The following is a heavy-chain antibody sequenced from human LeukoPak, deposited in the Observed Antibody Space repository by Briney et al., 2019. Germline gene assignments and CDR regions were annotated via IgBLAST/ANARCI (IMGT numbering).Heavy chain of an antibody. CDR1: GYTFTGYY. Sequence: ASVKVSCKASGYTFTGYYMHWVRQAPGQGLEWMGRINPNSGGTNYAQKFQGRVTMTRDTSISTAYMELSRLRSDDTAVYYCARRVVVPAAIDWFDPWGQGTLVTVSS. J-gene: IGHJ5*02. D-gene: IGHD2-2*01. V-gene: IGHV1-2*06. CDR2: INPNSGGT. CDR3: ARRVVVPAAIDWFDP.